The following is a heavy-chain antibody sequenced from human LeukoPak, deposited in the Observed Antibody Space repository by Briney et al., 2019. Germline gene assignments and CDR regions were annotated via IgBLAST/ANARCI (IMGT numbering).Heavy chain of an antibody. J-gene: IGHJ3*02. D-gene: IGHD2-15*01. CDR2: IKQDGREK. CDR1: EFTFSTNW. V-gene: IGHV3-7*01. Sequence: GGSLRLSCAASEFTFSTNWMSWDRQAPGKGLEWVADIKQDGREKYYVDSVKGRFTISRQNAKNSLFLQMNSLRAEDTAVYYCARHRSGGSQDDAFDIWGQGTMVTVSS. CDR3: ARHRSGGSQDDAFDI.